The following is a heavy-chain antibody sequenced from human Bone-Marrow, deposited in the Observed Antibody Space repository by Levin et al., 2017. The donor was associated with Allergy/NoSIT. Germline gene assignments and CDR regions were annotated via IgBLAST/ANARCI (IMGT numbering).Heavy chain of an antibody. D-gene: IGHD2/OR15-2a*01. J-gene: IGHJ4*02. Sequence: KISCKASGYTFTYRHLHWLRQAPGQALEWMGWITIYNGNTAYARKFQDRVRITRENSLTTVYMELVNLRSEDTAIYYCTRSPLYGDTPYFDSWGQGTLVTVSS. V-gene: IGHV1-45*01. CDR3: TRSPLYGDTPYFDS. CDR2: ITIYNGNT. CDR1: GYTFTYRH.